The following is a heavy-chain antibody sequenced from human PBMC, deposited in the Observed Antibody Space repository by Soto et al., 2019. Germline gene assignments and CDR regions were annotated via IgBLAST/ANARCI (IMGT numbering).Heavy chain of an antibody. CDR1: VFTFNTQW. J-gene: IGHJ4*02. Sequence: GGSLIVSCTSSVFTFNTQWMHWVRQAPGKGLVWVSRIYFDGITTNYADSVKGRLTVSRDNAKNTVYLHVNTLRDEDTSVYYCARGGAMGVDYWGQGTLVTVSS. CDR3: ARGGAMGVDY. D-gene: IGHD1-26*01. V-gene: IGHV3-74*01. CDR2: IYFDGITT.